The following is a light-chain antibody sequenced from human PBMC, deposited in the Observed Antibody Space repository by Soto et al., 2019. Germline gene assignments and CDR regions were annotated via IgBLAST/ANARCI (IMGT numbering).Light chain of an antibody. V-gene: IGKV3-11*01. CDR3: QWRSDWPPRLT. CDR2: DAS. J-gene: IGKJ4*01. Sequence: EVVLTQSQATLSLSPGERATLSCRASESIGNYLAWYQQKLGQAPKLLIYDASHRAIGIPGRFSGDESGTDFTLTISSLEPEDFAVYYCQWRSDWPPRLTFGGGTKVEIK. CDR1: ESIGNY.